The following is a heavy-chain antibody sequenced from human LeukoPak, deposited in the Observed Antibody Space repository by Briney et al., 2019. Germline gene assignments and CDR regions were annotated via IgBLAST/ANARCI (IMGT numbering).Heavy chain of an antibody. CDR2: ISSTGATI. CDR1: GFTFSDYY. CDR3: ARGDIASYYYSLEV. Sequence: GGSLRLSCVASGFTFSDYYMTWIRQSPGKGLEWVSYISSTGATIYYADSVKGRFTISRDNAKNSLFLQMSSLRAEDTAVYYCARGDIASYYYSLEVWGTGTTVIISS. D-gene: IGHD5/OR15-5a*01. J-gene: IGHJ6*03. V-gene: IGHV3-11*01.